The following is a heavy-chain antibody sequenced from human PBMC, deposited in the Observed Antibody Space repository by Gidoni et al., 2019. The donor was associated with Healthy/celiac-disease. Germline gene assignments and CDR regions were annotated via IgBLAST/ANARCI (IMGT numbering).Heavy chain of an antibody. CDR1: GFTFSSYS. J-gene: IGHJ3*02. Sequence: EVQLVESGGGLVQPGGSLRLSCAASGFTFSSYSMNWVRQAPGKGLEWVSYISSSSSTIYYADSVKGRFTISRDNAKNSLYLQMNSLRAEDTAVYYCAGLYKWELPGGYGAFDIWGQGTMVTVSS. V-gene: IGHV3-48*01. CDR2: ISSSSSTI. D-gene: IGHD1-26*01. CDR3: AGLYKWELPGGYGAFDI.